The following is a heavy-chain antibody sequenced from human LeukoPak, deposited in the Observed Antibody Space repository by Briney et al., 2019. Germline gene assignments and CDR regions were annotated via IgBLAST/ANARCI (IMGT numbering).Heavy chain of an antibody. Sequence: RGSLRLSCAASGFTFSGYGMHWVRQAPGKGLEWVAVIWYDGSNKYYEDSVKGRFTISRDNSKNTLYLQMNSLRVDDTAVYYCARDNYCSSTDCYNFDYWGQGTLVTVSS. V-gene: IGHV3-33*01. J-gene: IGHJ4*02. D-gene: IGHD2-2*02. CDR3: ARDNYCSSTDCYNFDY. CDR1: GFTFSGYG. CDR2: IWYDGSNK.